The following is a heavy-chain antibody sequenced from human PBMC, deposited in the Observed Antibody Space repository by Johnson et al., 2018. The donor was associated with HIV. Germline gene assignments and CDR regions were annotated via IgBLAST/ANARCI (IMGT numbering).Heavy chain of an antibody. CDR2: ISYDGINK. D-gene: IGHD3-16*01. CDR1: AFTFSSYF. CDR3: ATCSDQVLLGGDAFDI. V-gene: IGHV3-30*03. Sequence: QVPLVESGGGVVQPGRSLILSCPASAFTFSSYFLHWVRQAPGKGLEWVAVISYDGINKYYADSVKGRFTLSRDNAKNSLFLQMNSLRVEDTAVYYCATCSDQVLLGGDAFDIWGQGTMVTVSS. J-gene: IGHJ3*02.